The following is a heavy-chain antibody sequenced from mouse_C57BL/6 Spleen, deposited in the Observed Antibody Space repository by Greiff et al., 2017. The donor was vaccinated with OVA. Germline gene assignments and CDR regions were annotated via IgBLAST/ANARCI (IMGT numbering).Heavy chain of an antibody. CDR1: GYTFTSYG. V-gene: IGHV1-81*01. Sequence: QVQLQQSGAELARPGASVKLSCKASGYTFTSYGISWVKQRTGQGLEWIGEIYPRSGNIYYNEKFKGKATLTADKSSSTAYMELRSLTSEDSAVYFCARPTVVATDYYAMDYWGQGTSVTVSS. CDR2: IYPRSGNI. D-gene: IGHD1-1*01. CDR3: ARPTVVATDYYAMDY. J-gene: IGHJ4*01.